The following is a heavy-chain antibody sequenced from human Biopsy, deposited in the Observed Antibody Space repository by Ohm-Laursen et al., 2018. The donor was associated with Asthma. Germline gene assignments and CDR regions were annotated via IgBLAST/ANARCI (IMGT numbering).Heavy chain of an antibody. D-gene: IGHD3-3*01. Sequence: SSLRLSCTASGFPISNYGMHWVRQAPGKGLEWVAVMSYDDSQTRYADSVKGRFTISRDNSKNTLYLQMHSLKIEDTAVYFCARQVKSTVFGVSYKKFDFWGQGTLVAVSS. CDR1: GFPISNYG. CDR2: MSYDDSQT. CDR3: ARQVKSTVFGVSYKKFDF. J-gene: IGHJ4*02. V-gene: IGHV3-30*03.